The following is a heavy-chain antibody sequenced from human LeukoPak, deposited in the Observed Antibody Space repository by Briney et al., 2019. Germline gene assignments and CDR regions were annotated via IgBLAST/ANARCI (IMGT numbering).Heavy chain of an antibody. J-gene: IGHJ6*03. Sequence: SGTRSLTCAVSGGSISSSNWWSWVRQPPGKGLEWIGYIYYSGSTNYNPSLKSRVTISVDTSKNQFSLKLSSVTAADTAVYYCARGGDRGYHMDVWGKGTTVTISS. CDR2: IYYSGST. D-gene: IGHD3-16*01. V-gene: IGHV4-4*02. CDR1: GGSISSSNW. CDR3: ARGGDRGYHMDV.